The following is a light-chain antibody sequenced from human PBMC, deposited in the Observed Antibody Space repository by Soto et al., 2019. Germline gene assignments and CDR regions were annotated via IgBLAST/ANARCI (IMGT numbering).Light chain of an antibody. CDR2: GAS. V-gene: IGKV3-20*01. Sequence: EIVLTQSPGTLSLSPGERVTLSCRASQSVNSSYLAWYQHKPCQAPRLLIYGASTRATGIPDRFSGSGSGTDFTLTIARLEPGDFVVYYCQQYGNSPQTFGQGTKVDIK. CDR1: QSVNSSY. J-gene: IGKJ1*01. CDR3: QQYGNSPQT.